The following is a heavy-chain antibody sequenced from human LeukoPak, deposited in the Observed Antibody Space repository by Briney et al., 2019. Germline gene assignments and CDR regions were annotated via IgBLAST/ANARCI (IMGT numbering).Heavy chain of an antibody. V-gene: IGHV3-15*01. CDR3: TTDLDY. J-gene: IGHJ4*02. CDR2: TKSKSDGGTI. CDR1: GFIFSDGW. Sequence: PGGSLRLSCAGSGFIFSDGWMSWVRQVPGKGLEWVGRTKSKSDGGTIDYAAPVKGSITMPRDDSRKTLSLELNNLKTEDTGMYYCTTDLDYWGQGTLVTVAS.